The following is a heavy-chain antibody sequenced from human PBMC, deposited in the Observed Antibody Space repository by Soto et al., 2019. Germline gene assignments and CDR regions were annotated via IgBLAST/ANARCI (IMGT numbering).Heavy chain of an antibody. CDR2: IWYDGSNK. CDR1: GFTFSSYG. CDR3: ARVVAVAGDAFDI. D-gene: IGHD6-19*01. J-gene: IGHJ3*02. V-gene: IGHV3-33*01. Sequence: GGSLRLSCAASGFTFSSYGMHWVRQAPGKGLEWAAVIWYDGSNKYYADSVKGRFTISRDNSKNTLYLQMNSLRAEDTAVYYCARVVAVAGDAFDIWGQGTMVTVSS.